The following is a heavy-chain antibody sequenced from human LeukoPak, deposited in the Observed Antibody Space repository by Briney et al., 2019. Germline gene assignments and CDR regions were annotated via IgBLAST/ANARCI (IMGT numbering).Heavy chain of an antibody. D-gene: IGHD2-8*01. CDR2: IYYSGST. J-gene: IGHJ4*02. Sequence: SETLSLTCTVSGGSISSHYWSWIRQPPGKGLEWIGYIYYSGSTNYNPSLKSRVTISVDTSKNQFSLKLSSVTAADTAVYYCARDDKWRPPLDYWGQGTLVTVSS. CDR3: ARDDKWRPPLDY. CDR1: GGSISSHY. V-gene: IGHV4-59*11.